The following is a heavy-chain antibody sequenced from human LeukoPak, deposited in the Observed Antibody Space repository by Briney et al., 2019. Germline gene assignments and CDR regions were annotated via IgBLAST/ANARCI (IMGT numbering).Heavy chain of an antibody. CDR3: ARDEYNWFDP. CDR2: IYYSGST. J-gene: IGHJ5*02. Sequence: PSETLSLTRTVSGGPLSNYYWSWIRPPPGKGLEWIGYIYYSGSTNYNPSLKSRVTISVDTSKNQFSLKLSSVTAADTAVYYCARDEYNWFDPWGQGTLVTVSS. CDR1: GGPLSNYY. V-gene: IGHV4-59*01.